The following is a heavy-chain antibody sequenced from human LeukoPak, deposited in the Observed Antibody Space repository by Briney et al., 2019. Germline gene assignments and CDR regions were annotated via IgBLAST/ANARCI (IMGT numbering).Heavy chain of an antibody. CDR2: ISSSSSSYM. V-gene: IGHV3-21*01. CDR3: ARASGGVSGYDLYYFDY. CDR1: GFTFNTYN. Sequence: PGGSLRLSCAASGFTFNTYNMNWVRQAPGKGLEWVSSISSSSSSYMYYADSVRGRFTISRDNAKSSLYLQMNSLRAEDTAVYYCARASGGVSGYDLYYFDYWGQGTLVTVSS. J-gene: IGHJ4*02. D-gene: IGHD5-12*01.